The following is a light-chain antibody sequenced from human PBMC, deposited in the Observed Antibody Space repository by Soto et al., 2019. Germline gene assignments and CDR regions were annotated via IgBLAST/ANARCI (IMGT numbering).Light chain of an antibody. CDR3: MQALQTPLT. V-gene: IGKV2-28*01. CDR2: LGS. CDR1: QSLLHSNGYNY. J-gene: IGKJ4*01. Sequence: DIVMTQSPLSLPVTPGEPASISCRSSQSLLHSNGYNYLDWYLQKPGQSPQLLIYLGSNRASGVPDRCGGSASGTDFTLKISRVEAEDVGVYYCMQALQTPLTFGGGTKVEIK.